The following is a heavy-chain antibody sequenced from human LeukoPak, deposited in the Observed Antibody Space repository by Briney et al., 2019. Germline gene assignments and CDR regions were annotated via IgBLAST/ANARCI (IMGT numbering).Heavy chain of an antibody. V-gene: IGHV3-30*02. CDR1: GFTFSSYG. CDR2: IRYDGSNK. CDR3: AKGMTTGCYFDY. D-gene: IGHD4-17*01. J-gene: IGHJ4*02. Sequence: GGSLRLSCAASGFTFSSYGMHWVRQAPGKGLEWVAFIRYDGSNKCYADSVKGRFTISRDNSKNTLYLQMNSLRAEDTAVYYCAKGMTTGCYFDYWCQGTLVAVSS.